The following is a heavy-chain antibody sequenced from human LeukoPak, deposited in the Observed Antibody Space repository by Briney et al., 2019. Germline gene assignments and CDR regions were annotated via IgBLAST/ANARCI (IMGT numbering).Heavy chain of an antibody. CDR1: GFTVSSNY. Sequence: GGSLRLSCAVSGFTVSSNYMSWVRQAPGKGLEWVSIIYSGGSTYYADSVKGRFTISRDNSKNILYLQINSLRAEDTALYYCARVGYTDTWYSSPPFDYWGQGTLVTVSS. CDR2: IYSGGST. D-gene: IGHD2-15*01. V-gene: IGHV3-66*01. CDR3: ARVGYTDTWYSSPPFDY. J-gene: IGHJ4*02.